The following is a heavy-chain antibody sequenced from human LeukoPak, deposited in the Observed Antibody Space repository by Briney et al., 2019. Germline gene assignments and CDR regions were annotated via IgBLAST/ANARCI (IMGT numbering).Heavy chain of an antibody. D-gene: IGHD2-21*02. CDR3: ARDLIAYCGGDCYGDY. J-gene: IGHJ4*02. Sequence: GASVKVSCKASGYTFTGYYMHWVRQAPGQGLEWMGWISAYNGNTNYAQKLQGRVTMTTDTSTSTAYMELRGLRSDDTAVYYCARDLIAYCGGDCYGDYWGQGTLVTVSS. CDR2: ISAYNGNT. CDR1: GYTFTGYY. V-gene: IGHV1-18*04.